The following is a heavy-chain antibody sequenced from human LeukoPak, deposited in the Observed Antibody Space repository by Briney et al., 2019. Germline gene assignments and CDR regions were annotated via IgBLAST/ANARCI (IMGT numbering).Heavy chain of an antibody. V-gene: IGHV3-30*02. J-gene: IGHJ5*02. D-gene: IGHD3-10*01. CDR2: IRYDGSNK. Sequence: PGGSLRLSCAASGFTFSSYGMHWVRQAPGKGLEWVAFIRYDGSNKYYADFVKGRFTISRDNSKNSLYLQMNSLRAEDTAVYYCARESGYHGSGFDPWGQGTLVIVSS. CDR3: ARESGYHGSGFDP. CDR1: GFTFSSYG.